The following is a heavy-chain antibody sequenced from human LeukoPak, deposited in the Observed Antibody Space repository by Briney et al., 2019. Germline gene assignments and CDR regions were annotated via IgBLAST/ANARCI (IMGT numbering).Heavy chain of an antibody. J-gene: IGHJ3*02. CDR1: GGTFSSYA. D-gene: IGHD5-24*01. CDR2: IIPIFGTA. CDR3: ARKGDGYKGSGFDI. V-gene: IGHV1-69*05. Sequence: SVKVSCKASGGTFSSYALIWVRQAPGQGLEWMGRIIPIFGTANYAQKFQGRVTMTTDESTSTAYLDLRSLTSEDTAVYYCARKGDGYKGSGFDIWGQGTMVTVSS.